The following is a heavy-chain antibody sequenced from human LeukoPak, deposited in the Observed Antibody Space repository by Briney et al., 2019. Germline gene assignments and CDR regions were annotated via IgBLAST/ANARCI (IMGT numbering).Heavy chain of an antibody. CDR3: ARDLYCSSTSCSEYFQH. V-gene: IGHV4-59*01. CDR1: GGSISSYY. Sequence: SETLSLTCTVSGGSISSYYWSWIRQPPGKGLEWIGYIYYSGSTNYNPSLKSRVTISVDTSKNQFSLKLSSVTAADTAVYYCARDLYCSSTSCSEYFQHWGQGTLVTVSS. J-gene: IGHJ1*01. D-gene: IGHD2-2*01. CDR2: IYYSGST.